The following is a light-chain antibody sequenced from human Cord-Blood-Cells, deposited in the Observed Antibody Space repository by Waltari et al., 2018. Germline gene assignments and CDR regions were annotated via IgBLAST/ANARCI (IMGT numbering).Light chain of an antibody. CDR2: AAS. CDR1: QSISSY. V-gene: IGKV1-39*01. J-gene: IGKJ4*01. CDR3: QQSYSTPPVT. Sequence: DIQMTQSPSSLSASVGEXXXITCRASQSISSYLNWYQQKPGKAPKLLIYAASSLQSGVPSRFSGSGSGTDFTLTISSLQPEDFATYYCQQSYSTPPVTFGGGTKVEIK.